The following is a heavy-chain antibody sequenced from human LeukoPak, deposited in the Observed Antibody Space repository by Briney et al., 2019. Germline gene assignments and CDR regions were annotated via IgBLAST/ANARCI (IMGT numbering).Heavy chain of an antibody. Sequence: SATLSLTCTVSGDSITNYNYHWGWIRQPPGKGLEWIGRLYNTGSTDNTDSNPSLQSRVTISADTSMNQFSLRLTSVTAADTAVYYCARGGGYYDSSGPEGDYWGQGTLVTVSS. CDR3: ARGGGYYDSSGPEGDY. V-gene: IGHV4-39*07. D-gene: IGHD3-22*01. CDR2: LYNTGSTDNT. J-gene: IGHJ4*02. CDR1: GDSITNYNYH.